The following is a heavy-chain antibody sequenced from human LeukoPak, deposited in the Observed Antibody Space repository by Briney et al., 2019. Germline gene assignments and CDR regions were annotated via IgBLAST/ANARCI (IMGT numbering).Heavy chain of an antibody. Sequence: SETLSLTFTVSGVSISSGGYYWRWIRQHPGKGLEWIGYIYYSGSSYYNPSLKSRIAISVDTSKNQFSLELSSVTAADTAVYYCASQAATTEEPFDFWGQGTLVTVSS. J-gene: IGHJ4*02. CDR2: IYYSGSS. V-gene: IGHV4-31*03. CDR3: ASQAATTEEPFDF. D-gene: IGHD6-25*01. CDR1: GVSISSGGYY.